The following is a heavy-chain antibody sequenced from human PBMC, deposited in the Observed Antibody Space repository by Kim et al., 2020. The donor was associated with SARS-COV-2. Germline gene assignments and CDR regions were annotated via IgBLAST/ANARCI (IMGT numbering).Heavy chain of an antibody. V-gene: IGHV4-59*08. Sequence: SETLSLTCTVSGGSISSYYWSWIRQPPGKGLEWIGYIYYSGSTNYNPSLKSRVTISVDTSKNQFSLQLSSVTAADTAVYYCSRRALGYCSGGSCYSGFDYWGQGTLVTVSS. CDR2: IYYSGST. CDR3: SRRALGYCSGGSCYSGFDY. D-gene: IGHD2-15*01. CDR1: GGSISSYY. J-gene: IGHJ4*02.